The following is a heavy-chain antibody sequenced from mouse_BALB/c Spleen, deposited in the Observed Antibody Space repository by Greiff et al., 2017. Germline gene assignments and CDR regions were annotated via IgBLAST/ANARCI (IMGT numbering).Heavy chain of an antibody. Sequence: EVKLVESGGGLVQPGGSMKLSCVASGFTFSNYWMNWVRQSPEKGLEWVAEIRLKSNNYATHYAESVKGRFTISRDDSKSSVYLQMNNLRAEDTGIYYCTRRDGTWFAYWGQGTLVTVSA. CDR3: TRRDGTWFAY. J-gene: IGHJ3*01. D-gene: IGHD3-3*01. V-gene: IGHV6-6*02. CDR1: GFTFSNYW. CDR2: IRLKSNNYAT.